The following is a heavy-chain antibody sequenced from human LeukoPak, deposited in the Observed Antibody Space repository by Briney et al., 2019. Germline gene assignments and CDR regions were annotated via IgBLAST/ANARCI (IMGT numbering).Heavy chain of an antibody. Sequence: ASVKVSCKASGGTFSSYAISWVRQAPGQGLEWMGGIIPIFGTANYARKFQGRVTITADESTSTAYMELSSLRSEDTAVYYCARSSTYYYDSSGYYYKGPPGGYYFDYWGQGTLLTVSS. V-gene: IGHV1-69*13. CDR3: ARSSTYYYDSSGYYYKGPPGGYYFDY. D-gene: IGHD3-22*01. J-gene: IGHJ4*02. CDR1: GGTFSSYA. CDR2: IIPIFGTA.